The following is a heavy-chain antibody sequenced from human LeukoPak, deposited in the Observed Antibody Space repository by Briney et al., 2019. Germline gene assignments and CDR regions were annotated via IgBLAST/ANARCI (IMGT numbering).Heavy chain of an antibody. J-gene: IGHJ5*02. D-gene: IGHD6-13*01. V-gene: IGHV1-8*01. Sequence: ASVKVSCKASGYTFTSYDINWVRQATGQGLEWMGRMNPNSGNTGYAQKFQGRVTMTRNTSISTAYMELSSLRSEDTAVYYCARGGSSWRGAWFDPWGQGTLVTVSS. CDR1: GYTFTSYD. CDR2: MNPNSGNT. CDR3: ARGGSSWRGAWFDP.